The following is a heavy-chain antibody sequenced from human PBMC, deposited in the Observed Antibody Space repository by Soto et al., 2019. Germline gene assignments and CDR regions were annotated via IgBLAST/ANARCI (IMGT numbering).Heavy chain of an antibody. CDR2: IIPLFNVA. D-gene: IGHD4-17*01. CDR3: AASGRNVLGYDYRDTEGRHI. V-gene: IGHV1-69*01. CDR1: GGTFSNFA. Sequence: QVQLVQSGPEVKKPGSSVKVSCEASGGTFSNFAVNWVRQAPGQGLEWVGGIIPLFNVAKYAQKFEGRVTIVADDSTSTAYMDLSSLRSHDTAVYYGAASGRNVLGYDYRDTEGRHIRCQGKKVTVAS. J-gene: IGHJ3*02.